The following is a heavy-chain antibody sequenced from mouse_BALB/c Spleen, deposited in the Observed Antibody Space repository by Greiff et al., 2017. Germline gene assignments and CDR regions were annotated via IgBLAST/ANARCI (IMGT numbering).Heavy chain of an antibody. Sequence: EVHLVESGGGLVKPGGSLKLSCAASGFTFSSYAMSWVRQSPEKRLEWVAEISSGGSYTYYPDTVTGRFTISRDNAKNTLYLEMSSLRSEDTAMYYCAREATVVPYFDYWGQGTTLTVSS. CDR1: GFTFSSYA. V-gene: IGHV5-9-4*01. CDR3: AREATVVPYFDY. D-gene: IGHD1-1*01. CDR2: ISSGGSYT. J-gene: IGHJ2*01.